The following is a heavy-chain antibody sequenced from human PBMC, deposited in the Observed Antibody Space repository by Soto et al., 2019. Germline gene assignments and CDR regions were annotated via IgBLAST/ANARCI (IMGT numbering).Heavy chain of an antibody. CDR2: IYYSGST. J-gene: IGHJ4*02. V-gene: IGHV4-59*01. Sequence: PSETLSLTCTVSGGSISSYYWSWIRQPPGKGLEWFGYIYYSGSTNYNPSLKSRVTISVDTSKNQFSLKLSSVTAADTAVYYCARVAYAYYDILTGYYGPYFDYWGQGTLVTVSS. D-gene: IGHD3-9*01. CDR1: GGSISSYY. CDR3: ARVAYAYYDILTGYYGPYFDY.